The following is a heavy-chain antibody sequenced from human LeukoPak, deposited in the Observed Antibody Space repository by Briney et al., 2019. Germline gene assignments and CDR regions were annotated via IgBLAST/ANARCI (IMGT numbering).Heavy chain of an antibody. CDR3: ARDTVGYCSSTSCPYGMDV. D-gene: IGHD2-2*01. CDR2: INPSGGST. J-gene: IGHJ6*04. V-gene: IGHV1-46*01. Sequence: ASVKVSCKASGYTFTSYYMHWVRQAPGQGLEWMGIINPSGGSTSYAQKFQGRVTMTRDTSTSTVCMELSSLRSEDTAVYYCARDTVGYCSSTSCPYGMDVWGKGTTVTVSS. CDR1: GYTFTSYY.